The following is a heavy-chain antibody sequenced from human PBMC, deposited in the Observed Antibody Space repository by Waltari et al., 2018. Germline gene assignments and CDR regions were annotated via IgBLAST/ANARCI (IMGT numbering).Heavy chain of an antibody. D-gene: IGHD6-19*01. J-gene: IGHJ4*02. CDR1: GYSISSGYY. Sequence: QVQLQESGPGLVKPSETLSLTCAVSGYSISSGYYWGWIRQPPGKGLEWIGSIYHSGSTYYNPSLKSRVTISVDTSKNQFSLKLSSVTAADTAVYYCARTYQWLTEPAVDYWGQGTLVTVSS. CDR2: IYHSGST. V-gene: IGHV4-38-2*01. CDR3: ARTYQWLTEPAVDY.